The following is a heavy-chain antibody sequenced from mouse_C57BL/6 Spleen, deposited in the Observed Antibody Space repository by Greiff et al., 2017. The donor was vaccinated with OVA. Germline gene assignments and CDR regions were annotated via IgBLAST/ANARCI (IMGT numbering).Heavy chain of an antibody. Sequence: QVQLQQPGAELVKPGASVKMSCKASGYTFTSYWITWVKQRPGQGLEWIGDIYPGSGSTNYNGKFKGKATLTADKSSSTAYMQLSSLTSEDSAVYFCARSYDYGPMDYWGQGTSVTVSS. V-gene: IGHV1-55*01. CDR2: IYPGSGST. CDR1: GYTFTSYW. J-gene: IGHJ4*01. CDR3: ARSYDYGPMDY. D-gene: IGHD2-4*01.